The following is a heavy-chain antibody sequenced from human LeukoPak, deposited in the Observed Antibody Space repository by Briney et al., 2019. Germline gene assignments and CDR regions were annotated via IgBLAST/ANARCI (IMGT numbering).Heavy chain of an antibody. J-gene: IGHJ5*02. V-gene: IGHV5-51*01. Sequence: GESLKISCKGSGYSFASYWIGWVRLMPGQGLEWMGIIYPADSDIRYSPSFQGQVTISADKSISTAYLQWNSLKASDTAMYYCARQEYCSGASCYTWFDPWGQGTLVTVSS. CDR2: IYPADSDI. D-gene: IGHD2-15*01. CDR3: ARQEYCSGASCYTWFDP. CDR1: GYSFASYW.